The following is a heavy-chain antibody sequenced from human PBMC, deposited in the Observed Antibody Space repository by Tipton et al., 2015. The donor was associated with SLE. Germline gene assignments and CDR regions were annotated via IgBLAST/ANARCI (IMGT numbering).Heavy chain of an antibody. D-gene: IGHD4-11*01. Sequence: SLRLSCAASGFTPSGYAMDWVRQAPGKGLEWVASITGVGNYIDYGDSVKGRFTISRDNDKKSLYLQMDSLRVEDTAIYYCVRDGGILYSNYGTAFDLWGQGTMVTVSS. V-gene: IGHV3-21*01. CDR2: ITGVGNYI. CDR3: VRDGGILYSNYGTAFDL. J-gene: IGHJ3*01. CDR1: GFTPSGYA.